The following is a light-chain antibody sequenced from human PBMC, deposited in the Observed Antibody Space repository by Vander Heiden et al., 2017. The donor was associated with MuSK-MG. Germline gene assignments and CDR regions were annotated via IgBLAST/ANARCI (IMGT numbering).Light chain of an antibody. CDR1: QSVSSSY. CDR3: QQYGSSSWT. CDR2: GAS. J-gene: IGKJ1*01. V-gene: IGKV3-20*01. Sequence: EIVWTQSPGSLSLSPGERATLCCSASQSVSSSYLAWYQQKPVQAPSLPSYGASSSATGIPHRFSGSGSGTDFTLTISRLEPEDFAVYYFQQYGSSSWTFGQGTKVEIK.